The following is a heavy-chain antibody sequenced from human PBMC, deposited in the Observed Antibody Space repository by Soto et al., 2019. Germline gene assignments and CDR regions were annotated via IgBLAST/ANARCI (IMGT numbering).Heavy chain of an antibody. J-gene: IGHJ6*02. CDR3: ARDRGYSNFYYYGMDV. CDR1: GGSISSGGYY. D-gene: IGHD4-4*01. V-gene: IGHV4-31*03. CDR2: IYYSGST. Sequence: SETLSLTCTVSGGSISSGGYYWSLILQHPWKGLEWIGYIYYSGSTYYNPSLKIRVTISVDTSKNKLSLKLSSVTAADTAVYYCARDRGYSNFYYYGMDVWGQGTTVTVSS.